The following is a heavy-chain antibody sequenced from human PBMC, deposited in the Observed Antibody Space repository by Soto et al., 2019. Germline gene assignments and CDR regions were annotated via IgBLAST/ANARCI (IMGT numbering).Heavy chain of an antibody. J-gene: IGHJ4*02. D-gene: IGHD6-13*01. V-gene: IGHV4-59*01. CDR2: IHYSGTT. CDR1: GGSMRNYF. Sequence: SETLSLTCTVSGGSMRNYFWTWIRQPPGKGLEWIGYIHYSGTTSFFPSYNPSLRSRVTISEDTSKNQFSLKSLSVTTADTAVYFCAAGEASSRNLAPYYLDFWGQGTLVTVSS. CDR3: AAGEASSRNLAPYYLDF.